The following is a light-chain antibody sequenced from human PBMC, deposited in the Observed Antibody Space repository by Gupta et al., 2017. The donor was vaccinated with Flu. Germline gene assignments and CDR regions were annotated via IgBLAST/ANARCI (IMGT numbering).Light chain of an antibody. CDR2: AAS. CDR1: QGFSSY. J-gene: IGKJ5*01. CDR3: QQFYSYPLT. V-gene: IGKV1-9*01. Sequence: EIQLTQSPSFLSASVGDRVTITCRASQGFSSYLGWYLQKPGKAPNLLIYAASTLQSGVPSRFSGSGSGTEFTLTISSLQPDDFGTYYCQQFYSYPLTFGQGTRLEIK.